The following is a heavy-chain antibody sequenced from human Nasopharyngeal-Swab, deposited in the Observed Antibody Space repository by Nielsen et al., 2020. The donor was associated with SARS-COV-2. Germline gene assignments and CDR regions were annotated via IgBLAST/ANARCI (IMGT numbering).Heavy chain of an antibody. CDR3: TTDSVMVRGLSIRDY. D-gene: IGHD3-10*01. J-gene: IGHJ4*02. Sequence: GGSLRLSCAASGFTFSNAWMSWVRQAPGKGLEWVGRIKSTNDGGTTDYAAPVKSRFPIPRDDSKNMLYLQMNSLKTEDAAVYYCTTDSVMVRGLSIRDYWGQGTLVSVSS. CDR1: GFTFSNAW. V-gene: IGHV3-15*01. CDR2: IKSTNDGGTT.